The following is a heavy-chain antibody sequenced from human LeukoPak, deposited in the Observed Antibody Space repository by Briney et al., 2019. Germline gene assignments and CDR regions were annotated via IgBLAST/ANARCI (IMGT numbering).Heavy chain of an antibody. D-gene: IGHD5-24*01. J-gene: IGHJ6*02. CDR2: SYDSGST. V-gene: IGHV4-59*01. CDR1: AGSISSYY. Sequence: PSETLTLTCTVSAGSISSYYWSWIRQPPGNGLEWIGNSYDSGSTNYNSSLKSRVTISVDTSKNQFSLRLSSVTAADTAVYYCARGRGYNYYYGTDVWGQGTTVTVSS. CDR3: ARGRGYNYYYGTDV.